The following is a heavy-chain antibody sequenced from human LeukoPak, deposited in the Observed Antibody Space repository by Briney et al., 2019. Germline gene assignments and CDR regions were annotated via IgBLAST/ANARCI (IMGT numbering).Heavy chain of an antibody. CDR1: GGSISSGGYY. CDR2: IYYSGGT. V-gene: IGHV4-31*03. Sequence: SETLSLTCTVSGGSISSGGYYWSWIRQHPGKGLEWIGYIYYSGGTYYNPSLKSRVTISVDTSKNQFSLKLSSVTAADTAVYYCARVWPYSGSYYFDYWGQGTLVTVSS. CDR3: ARVWPYSGSYYFDY. D-gene: IGHD1-26*01. J-gene: IGHJ4*02.